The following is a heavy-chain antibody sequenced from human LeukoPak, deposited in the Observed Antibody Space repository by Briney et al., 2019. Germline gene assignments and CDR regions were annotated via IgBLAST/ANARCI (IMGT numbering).Heavy chain of an antibody. J-gene: IGHJ6*03. CDR2: IYHSGST. CDR1: GYSISSGYY. D-gene: IGHD2-8*01. V-gene: IGHV4-38-2*01. Sequence: PSETLSLTCAVSGYSISSGYYWGWIRQPPGKGLEWIGSIYHSGSTYYNPSLKSRVIISVDTSKNQFSLKLSSVTAADTAVYYCARVLSYDFYMDVWGKGTTVTVSS. CDR3: ARVLSYDFYMDV.